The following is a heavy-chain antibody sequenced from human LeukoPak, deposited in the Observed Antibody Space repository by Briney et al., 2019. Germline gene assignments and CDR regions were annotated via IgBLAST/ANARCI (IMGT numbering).Heavy chain of an antibody. V-gene: IGHV3-21*01. Sequence: PGGSLRLSCAASGFPFSSCGFNSVREAPGKGLEWVSSIGPTGTDRYYADSVRGRLTISRDNAKNSMYLQMETLRDEDTAVYDCATETIGRHYDYWGQGTLLTVSS. CDR3: ATETIGRHYDY. D-gene: IGHD1-7*01. CDR2: IGPTGTDR. J-gene: IGHJ4*02. CDR1: GFPFSSCG.